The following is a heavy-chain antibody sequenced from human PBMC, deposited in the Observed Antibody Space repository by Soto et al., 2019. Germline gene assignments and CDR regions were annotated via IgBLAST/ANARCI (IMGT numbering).Heavy chain of an antibody. Sequence: EVQLVESGGGLVQPGGSLRLSCAASGFIFSDYSMSWVRQSPGKGLEWVSGISWNSGSIGYADSVKGRFTISRDNAKNSLYLQMNSLRAEDTALYYCAKGGYGGKGGYFDLWGRGTLVTVSS. V-gene: IGHV3-9*01. D-gene: IGHD4-17*01. CDR3: AKGGYGGKGGYFDL. CDR1: GFIFSDYS. J-gene: IGHJ2*01. CDR2: ISWNSGSI.